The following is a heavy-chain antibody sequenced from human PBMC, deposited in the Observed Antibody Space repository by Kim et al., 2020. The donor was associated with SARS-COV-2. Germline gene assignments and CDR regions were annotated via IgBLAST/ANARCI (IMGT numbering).Heavy chain of an antibody. CDR3: ARISGYSSGWGIHWFDP. CDR1: GGSISSSSYY. V-gene: IGHV4-39*07. Sequence: SETLSLTCTVSGGSISSSSYYWGWIRQPPGKGLEWIGSIYYSGSTYYNPSLKSRVTISVDTSKNQFSLKLSPVTAADTAVYYCARISGYSSGWGIHWFDP. J-gene: IGHJ5*02. D-gene: IGHD6-19*01. CDR2: IYYSGST.